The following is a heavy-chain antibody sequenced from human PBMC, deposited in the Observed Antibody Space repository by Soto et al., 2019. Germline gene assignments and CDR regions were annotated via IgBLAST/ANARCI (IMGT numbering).Heavy chain of an antibody. CDR3: AKVYYSGTFPGAFDI. Sequence: EVQLLESGGGLVQPGGSLRLSCAVSGFTFSNYAIHWVRQAPGKGLEWVSGISAGGSSTFYADSVKGRFTISRDNSMNTLYLHMNNLRAEDTAVYYCAKVYYSGTFPGAFDIWGQGTLVTVSS. D-gene: IGHD1-26*01. CDR1: GFTFSNYA. CDR2: ISAGGSST. V-gene: IGHV3-23*01. J-gene: IGHJ3*02.